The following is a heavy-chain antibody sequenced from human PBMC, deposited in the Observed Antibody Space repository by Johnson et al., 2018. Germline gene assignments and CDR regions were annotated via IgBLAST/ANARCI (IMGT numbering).Heavy chain of an antibody. CDR3: SRVRFSGNYVAEYFQY. CDR2: INSDGSSR. D-gene: IGHD1-26*01. V-gene: IGHV3-74*01. CDR1: GFTFSNYW. J-gene: IGHJ1*01. Sequence: VQLQESGGGLVQPGGSLILSCAASGFTFSNYWMHWVRQAPGKGLVWVSRINSDGSSRNYADSVTGRFTISRDNAKNTMHLQMNSLKVEDTAVDYCSRVRFSGNYVAEYFQYWGQGILVTVSS.